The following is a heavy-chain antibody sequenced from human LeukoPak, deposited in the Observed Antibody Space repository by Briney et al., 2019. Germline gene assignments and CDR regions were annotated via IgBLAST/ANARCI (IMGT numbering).Heavy chain of an antibody. D-gene: IGHD3-9*01. CDR1: GYPFTSYA. CDR2: INAANGNG. V-gene: IGHV1-3*01. J-gene: IGHJ4*02. Sequence: GGSLEVSCKASGYPFTSYAMDWVRQAPGQRLEWMGRINAANGNGKYSQTFQGRVTITRDTSASTAYMELSSLRSEDTAVYYCARDLGDYDILTGYYERRWYYFDYWGQGTLVTVSS. CDR3: ARDLGDYDILTGYYERRWYYFDY.